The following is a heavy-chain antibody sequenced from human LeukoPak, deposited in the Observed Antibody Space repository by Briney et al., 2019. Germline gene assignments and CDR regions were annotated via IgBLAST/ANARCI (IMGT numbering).Heavy chain of an antibody. J-gene: IGHJ4*02. Sequence: GGSLRLSCAASGFIFSNYGMYWVRQAPGKGLERVAVISYDGSNKYYADSVKGRFTISRDNSKNTLSLQMNSLRAEDTAVYYCAKEGHGGSSWPYYFDYWGQGTLVTVSS. D-gene: IGHD6-13*01. CDR3: AKEGHGGSSWPYYFDY. CDR2: ISYDGSNK. V-gene: IGHV3-30*18. CDR1: GFIFSNYG.